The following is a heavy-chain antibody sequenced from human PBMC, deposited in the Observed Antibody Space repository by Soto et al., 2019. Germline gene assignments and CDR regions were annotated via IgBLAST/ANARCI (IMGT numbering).Heavy chain of an antibody. CDR2: ISAYNGNT. D-gene: IGHD2-2*01. CDR3: ARDLEDIVVVPAAMGYYFDY. CDR1: GYTFTSYG. V-gene: IGHV1-18*04. Sequence: GASVKVSCKASGYTFTSYGISWVRQAPGQRLEWMGWISAYNGNTNYAQKLQGRVTMTTDTSTSTAYMELRSLRSDDTAVYYCARDLEDIVVVPAAMGYYFDYWGQGTLVTVSS. J-gene: IGHJ4*02.